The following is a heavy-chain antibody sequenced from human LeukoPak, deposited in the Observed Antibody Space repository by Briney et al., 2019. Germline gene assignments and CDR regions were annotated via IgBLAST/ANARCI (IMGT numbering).Heavy chain of an antibody. V-gene: IGHV3-30-3*01. Sequence: PGGFLRLSCAASGFTFSSYAIHWVRQAPGKGLEWVAVISYDGSNKYYADSVKGRFTISRDNSKNTLYLQMNSLRAEDTAVYYCAREACPYRLCYYDSSGYSLNYYFDYWGQGTLVTVSS. D-gene: IGHD3-22*01. J-gene: IGHJ4*02. CDR2: ISYDGSNK. CDR3: AREACPYRLCYYDSSGYSLNYYFDY. CDR1: GFTFSSYA.